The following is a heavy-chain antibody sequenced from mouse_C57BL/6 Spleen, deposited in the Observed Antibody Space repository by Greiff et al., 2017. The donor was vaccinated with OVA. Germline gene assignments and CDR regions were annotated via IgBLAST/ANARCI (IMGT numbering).Heavy chain of an antibody. J-gene: IGHJ3*01. CDR1: GFTFSSYA. V-gene: IGHV5-4*01. CDR3: ARDDDGYSWFAY. D-gene: IGHD2-3*01. CDR2: ISDGGSYT. Sequence: EVKLMESGGGLVKPGGSLKLSCAASGFTFSSYAMSWVRQTPEKRLEWVATISDGGSYTYYPDNVKGRFTISRDNAKNTLYMQMSHLKSSDAAMYYYARDDDGYSWFAYWGQGTLVTVSA.